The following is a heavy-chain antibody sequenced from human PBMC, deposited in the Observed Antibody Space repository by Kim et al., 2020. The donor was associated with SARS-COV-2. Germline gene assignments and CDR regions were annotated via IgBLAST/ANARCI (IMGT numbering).Heavy chain of an antibody. CDR1: GGSISPHY. Sequence: SETLSLTCTVFGGSISPHYWNWMRQPPGKGLEWIGYIYYSGSTNYNPSLKSRVTISVDTSKNQFSLRLSSVIAADTAMYYCARRIAVRSAYTDVWGKGTT. CDR2: IYYSGST. CDR3: ARRIAVRSAYTDV. J-gene: IGHJ6*03. D-gene: IGHD6-6*01. V-gene: IGHV4-59*11.